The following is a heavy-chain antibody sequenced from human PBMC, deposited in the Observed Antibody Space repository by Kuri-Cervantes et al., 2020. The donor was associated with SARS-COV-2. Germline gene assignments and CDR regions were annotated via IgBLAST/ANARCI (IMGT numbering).Heavy chain of an antibody. CDR1: GGSISRYY. Sequence: SETLSLTCTVSGGSISRYYWSWLRQTPEKGLEWIGYIYYTGTTIYNPSLKSRVTISIDTSENQFSLELNSVTAADTAVYFCARGRARYGFDIWGQGTMVTVSS. J-gene: IGHJ3*02. V-gene: IGHV4-59*01. CDR2: IYYTGTT. CDR3: ARGRARYGFDI.